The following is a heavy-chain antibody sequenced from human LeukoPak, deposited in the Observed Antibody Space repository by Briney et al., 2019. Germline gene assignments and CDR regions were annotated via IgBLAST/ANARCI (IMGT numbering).Heavy chain of an antibody. D-gene: IGHD5-24*01. V-gene: IGHV3-21*01. CDR3: ARGERWLHKACCFDY. J-gene: IGHJ4*02. CDR1: GFTFSSYS. CDR2: ISSSSSYI. Sequence: PGGSLRLSCAASGFTFSSYSMNWVRQAPGKGLEWVSSISSSSSYIYYADSVKGRFTISRDNAKNSLYLQMNSLRAEDTAVYYCARGERWLHKACCFDYWGQGTLVTVSS.